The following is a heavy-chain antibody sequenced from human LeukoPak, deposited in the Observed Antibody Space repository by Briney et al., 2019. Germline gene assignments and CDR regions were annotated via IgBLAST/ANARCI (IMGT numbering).Heavy chain of an antibody. CDR2: VSSSSSTI. V-gene: IGHV3-48*04. D-gene: IGHD6-19*01. CDR1: GFTFSSCS. J-gene: IGHJ4*02. Sequence: GGSLRLSCAASGFTFSSCSMNWVRQAPGKGLEWVSYVSSSSSTIYYADSVKGRFTISRDNAKNSLYLQMNSLRAEDAAVYYCARLIAVAGSRTDTSDYWGQGTLVTVSS. CDR3: ARLIAVAGSRTDTSDY.